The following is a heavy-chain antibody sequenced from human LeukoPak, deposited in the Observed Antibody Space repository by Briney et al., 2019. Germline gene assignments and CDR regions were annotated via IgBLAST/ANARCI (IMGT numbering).Heavy chain of an antibody. Sequence: ASVKVSCKASGYTFTCYYMHWVRQAPGKGLEWMGGFDPEDGETIYAQKFQGRVTMTEDTSTDTAYMELSSLRSEDTAVYYCATIPGYSSGWFDYWGQGTLVTVSS. CDR3: ATIPGYSSGWFDY. CDR2: FDPEDGET. J-gene: IGHJ4*02. D-gene: IGHD6-19*01. V-gene: IGHV1-24*01. CDR1: GYTFTCYY.